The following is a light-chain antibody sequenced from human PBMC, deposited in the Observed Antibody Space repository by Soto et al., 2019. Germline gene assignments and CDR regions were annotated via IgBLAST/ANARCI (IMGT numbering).Light chain of an antibody. Sequence: ELVLTQSPGTLSLSPGDSATLSCRASQSVSSSYLAWYQQKTGQAPRLLIYGESSRATGIPDRFSGGGSGTDLSLTISSLDPEDFAVYYCQQYGFSPISCGQGTRLEIK. CDR3: QQYGFSPIS. CDR2: GES. V-gene: IGKV3-20*01. J-gene: IGKJ5*01. CDR1: QSVSSSY.